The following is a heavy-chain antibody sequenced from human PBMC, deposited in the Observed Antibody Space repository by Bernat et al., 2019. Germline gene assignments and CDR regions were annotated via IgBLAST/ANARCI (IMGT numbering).Heavy chain of an antibody. Sequence: EVQLVESGGGLVQPGGSLRLSCAASGFIFSNYWMSWVRQAPGKGLEWVANIKPDGTDKYYMDSVKGRFTITRDNAKNSVYLQMNSLRVDDTAVYYCARAVAENWFDPWGQGTLVTVSS. D-gene: IGHD2-15*01. V-gene: IGHV3-7*03. CDR1: GFIFSNYW. CDR3: ARAVAENWFDP. J-gene: IGHJ5*02. CDR2: IKPDGTDK.